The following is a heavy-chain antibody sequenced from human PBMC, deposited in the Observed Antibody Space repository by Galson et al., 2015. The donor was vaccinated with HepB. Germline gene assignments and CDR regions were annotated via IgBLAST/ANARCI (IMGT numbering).Heavy chain of an antibody. CDR3: AREREAGYCTGGVCPSFAY. J-gene: IGHJ4*02. CDR1: GYTFNTYG. D-gene: IGHD2-8*02. Sequence: SVKVSCKASGYTFNTYGINWVRQAPGQGLEWIGWINTNTGKPTYAQAFTGRFVFSLDKSVRTAYLEISSLKTEDTAVYYCAREREAGYCTGGVCPSFAYWGQGALVTVSS. CDR2: INTNTGKP. V-gene: IGHV7-4-1*02.